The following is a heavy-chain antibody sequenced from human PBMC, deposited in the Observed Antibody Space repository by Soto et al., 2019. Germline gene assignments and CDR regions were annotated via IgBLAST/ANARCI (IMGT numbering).Heavy chain of an antibody. CDR3: APGRRFWSGYHI. D-gene: IGHD3-3*01. CDR2: INHSGST. CDR1: GGSFSGYY. Sequence: SETLSLTCAVYGGSFSGYYWSWIRQPPGKGLEWIGEINHSGSTNYNPSLKSRVTISVDTSKNQFSLKLSSVTAADTAVYYCAPGRRFWSGYHIWGQGTLVTVSS. J-gene: IGHJ4*02. V-gene: IGHV4-34*01.